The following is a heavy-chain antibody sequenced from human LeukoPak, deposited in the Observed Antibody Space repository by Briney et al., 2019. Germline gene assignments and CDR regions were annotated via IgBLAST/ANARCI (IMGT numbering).Heavy chain of an antibody. CDR2: ISSSSTTI. V-gene: IGHV3-48*01. CDR3: ARESGGTAWYQED. Sequence: GGSLRLSCAASGFSFSSYAMNWVRQTPGQGLQWVSYISSSSTTIFYADSVKGRFTISRDNAKKSLDLQMHSLRAEDTAVYYCARESGGTAWYQEDWGQGTLVTVSS. D-gene: IGHD6-13*01. J-gene: IGHJ4*02. CDR1: GFSFSSYA.